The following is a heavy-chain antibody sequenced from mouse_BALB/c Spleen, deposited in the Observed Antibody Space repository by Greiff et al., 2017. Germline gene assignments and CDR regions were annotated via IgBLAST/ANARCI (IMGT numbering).Heavy chain of an antibody. V-gene: IGHV7-3*02. D-gene: IGHD5-1*01. CDR1: GFTFTDYY. J-gene: IGHJ2*01. CDR2: IRNKANGYTT. Sequence: EVQLVESGGGLVQPGGSLRLSCATSGFTFTDYYMSWVRQPPGKALEWLGFIRNKANGYTTEYSASVKGRFTISRDNSQSILYLQMNTLRAEDSATYYCARDKGGTYYFDYWGQGTTLTVSS. CDR3: ARDKGGTYYFDY.